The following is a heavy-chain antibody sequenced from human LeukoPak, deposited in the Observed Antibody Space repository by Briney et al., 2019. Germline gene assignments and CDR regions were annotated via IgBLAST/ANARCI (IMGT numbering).Heavy chain of an antibody. J-gene: IGHJ5*02. CDR1: GGSISTSTYY. CDR2: IYYSGST. D-gene: IGHD2-21*02. Sequence: SETPSLTCTISGGSISTSTYYWGWIRQPPGKGLEWIGSIYYSGSTYYNPSLRSRITISVDTSKNQFSLKLSSVTAADTAVYYCARHAVVTALETYNWLDPWGQGTLVTVSS. V-gene: IGHV4-39*01. CDR3: ARHAVVTALETYNWLDP.